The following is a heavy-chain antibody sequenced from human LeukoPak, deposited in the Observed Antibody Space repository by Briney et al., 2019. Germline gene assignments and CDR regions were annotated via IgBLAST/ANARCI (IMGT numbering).Heavy chain of an antibody. CDR3: ARLPEPVWSGTQSDAFDI. CDR1: GYTLTELS. D-gene: IGHD3-3*01. CDR2: FDPEDGET. V-gene: IGHV1-24*01. Sequence: ASVKVSCKVSGYTLTELSMHWVRQAPGKGLEWMGGFDPEDGETIYAQKFQGRVTMTEDTSTDTAYMELSSLRSEDTAVYYCARLPEPVWSGTQSDAFDIWGQGTMVTVSS. J-gene: IGHJ3*02.